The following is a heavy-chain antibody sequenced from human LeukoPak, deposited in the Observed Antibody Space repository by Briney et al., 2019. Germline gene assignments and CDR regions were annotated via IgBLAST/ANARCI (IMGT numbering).Heavy chain of an antibody. V-gene: IGHV1-69*06. CDR1: GGTFISYA. D-gene: IGHD2-21*02. CDR3: ARDWGIYCGGDCYSEGRRMDV. Sequence: SVKVSCKASGGTFISYAISWVRQAPGQGLEWMGGIIPIFGTANYAQKFQGRVTITSDKSTSTAYMELSSLRSEDTAVYYCARDWGIYCGGDCYSEGRRMDVWAKGPRSPSP. CDR2: IIPIFGTA. J-gene: IGHJ6*03.